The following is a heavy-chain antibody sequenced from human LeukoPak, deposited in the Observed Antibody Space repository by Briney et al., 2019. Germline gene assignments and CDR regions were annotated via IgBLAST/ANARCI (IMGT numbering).Heavy chain of an antibody. V-gene: IGHV4-4*02. CDR2: IYHSGST. J-gene: IGHJ4*02. D-gene: IGHD3-22*01. CDR1: GGSISSSNW. Sequence: SGTLSLTCAVSGGSISSSNWWSWVRRPPGKGLEWIGEIYHSGSTNYNPSLKSRVTISVDKSKNQFSLKLSSVTAADTAVYYCARAGATYYYDSSGLTALDYWGQGTLVTVSS. CDR3: ARAGATYYYDSSGLTALDY.